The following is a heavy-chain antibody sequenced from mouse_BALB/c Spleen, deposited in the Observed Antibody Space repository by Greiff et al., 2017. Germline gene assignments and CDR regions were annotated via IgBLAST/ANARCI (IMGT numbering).Heavy chain of an antibody. CDR2: ISYSGST. CDR3: ARLDYGFDY. J-gene: IGHJ2*01. V-gene: IGHV3-2*02. D-gene: IGHD1-1*02. Sequence: EVKLMESGPGLVKPSQSLSLTCTVTGYSITSDYAWNWIRQFPGNKLEWMGYISYSGSTSYNPSLKSRISITRVTSKNQFFLQLNSVTTEDTATYYCARLDYGFDYWGQGTTLTVSS. CDR1: GYSITSDYA.